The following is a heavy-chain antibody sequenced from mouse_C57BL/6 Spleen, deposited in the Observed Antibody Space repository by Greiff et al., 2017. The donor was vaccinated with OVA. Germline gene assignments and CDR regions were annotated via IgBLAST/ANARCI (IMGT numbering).Heavy chain of an antibody. Sequence: VKLVESGPELVKPGASVKISCKASGYTFTDYYINWVKQRPGQGLEWIGWIFPGSGSTYYNEKFKGKATLTVDKSSSTAYMLLSSLTSEDSAVYFCARDSSGLAWFAYWGQGTLVTVSA. CDR1: GYTFTDYY. CDR2: IFPGSGST. CDR3: ARDSSGLAWFAY. J-gene: IGHJ3*01. V-gene: IGHV1-75*01. D-gene: IGHD3-2*02.